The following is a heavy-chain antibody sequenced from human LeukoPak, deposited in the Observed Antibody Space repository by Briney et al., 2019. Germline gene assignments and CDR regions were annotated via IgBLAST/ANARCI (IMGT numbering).Heavy chain of an antibody. V-gene: IGHV1-69*13. D-gene: IGHD4-17*01. J-gene: IGHJ4*02. CDR2: MIPIFGTA. Sequence: SVKVSCKASEGTFSSYAISWVRQAPGQGLEWTGGMIPIFGTANYAQKFQGRVTITADESTSTAYMERSSLKSEDTAVYYCARESPYGIRNWGQGTLVTVSS. CDR3: ARESPYGIRN. CDR1: EGTFSSYA.